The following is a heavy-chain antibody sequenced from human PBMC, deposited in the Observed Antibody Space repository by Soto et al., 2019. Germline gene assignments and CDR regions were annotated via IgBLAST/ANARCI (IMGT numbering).Heavy chain of an antibody. J-gene: IGHJ6*02. Sequence: GGSLRLSCAASGFSFSDYGIHWIRQAPGKGLEWVAAISYDGSKTYYADSVKGRFTISRDNSKNTLYLQMNSLRAEDTAVYYCAKDLMYYDYVWGTRGRYGMDVWGQGTTVTVSS. D-gene: IGHD3-16*01. CDR2: ISYDGSKT. V-gene: IGHV3-30*18. CDR1: GFSFSDYG. CDR3: AKDLMYYDYVWGTRGRYGMDV.